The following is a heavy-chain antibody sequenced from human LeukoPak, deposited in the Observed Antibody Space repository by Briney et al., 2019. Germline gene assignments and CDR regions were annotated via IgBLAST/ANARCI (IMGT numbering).Heavy chain of an antibody. CDR1: GYTFTSYG. CDR3: ARDKGLWFGEFPFDY. CDR2: ISAYNGNT. D-gene: IGHD3-10*01. Sequence: ASVKVSCKASGYTFTSYGISWVRQAPGQGLEWMGRISAYNGNTNYAQKLQGRVTMTTDTSASTAYMELRSLRSDDTAVYYCARDKGLWFGEFPFDYWGQGTLVTVSS. V-gene: IGHV1-18*01. J-gene: IGHJ4*02.